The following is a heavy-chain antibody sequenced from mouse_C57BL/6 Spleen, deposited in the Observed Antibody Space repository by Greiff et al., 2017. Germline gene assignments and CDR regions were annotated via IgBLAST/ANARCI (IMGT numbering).Heavy chain of an antibody. J-gene: IGHJ3*01. CDR3: ARHGYDSSWFAY. D-gene: IGHD2-2*01. CDR2: ISGGGGNT. V-gene: IGHV5-9*01. CDR1: GFTFSSYT. Sequence: EVQLVESGGGLVKPGGSLKLSCAASGFTFSSYTMSWVRQTPEKRLEWVATISGGGGNTYYPDSVKGRFTISRDNAKNTLYLQMSSLRSEDTALYYCARHGYDSSWFAYWGQGTLVTVSA.